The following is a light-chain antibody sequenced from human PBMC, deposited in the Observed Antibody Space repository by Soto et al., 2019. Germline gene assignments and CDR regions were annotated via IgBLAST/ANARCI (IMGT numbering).Light chain of an antibody. Sequence: EIVLTQSPGTLSLSPGERATLSCRASQSVSSSYLAWYLPKPGQAPRLLIYGASSRATGIPGRFSGSGSGHEFTRTSGGLEAEYFGVYYCQQYGSSPYTFGQGTKLEIK. V-gene: IGKV3-20*01. J-gene: IGKJ2*01. CDR2: GAS. CDR1: QSVSSSY. CDR3: QQYGSSPYT.